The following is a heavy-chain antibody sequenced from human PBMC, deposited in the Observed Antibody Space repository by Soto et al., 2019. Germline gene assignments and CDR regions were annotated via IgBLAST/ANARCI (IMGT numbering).Heavy chain of an antibody. CDR2: INPSGGST. J-gene: IGHJ4*02. Sequence: ASVKVSCKASGHTFTSYYMHWVRQAPGQGLEWMGIINPSGGSTLYAQKFQERVTITRDMSTSTAYMELSSLRSEDTAVYYCAANGYYYDSSGYYYWGQGTLVTVSS. D-gene: IGHD3-22*01. V-gene: IGHV1-46*01. CDR1: GHTFTSYY. CDR3: AANGYYYDSSGYYY.